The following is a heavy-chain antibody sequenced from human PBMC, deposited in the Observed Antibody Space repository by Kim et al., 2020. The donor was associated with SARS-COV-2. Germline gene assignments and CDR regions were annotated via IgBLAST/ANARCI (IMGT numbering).Heavy chain of an antibody. D-gene: IGHD3-9*01. CDR3: ARDFRYYDILTGDY. Sequence: AGSVTGRFTISRDNAKNTLYLQRNSLRAEDTAVYYCARDFRYYDILTGDYWGQGTLVTVSS. J-gene: IGHJ4*02. V-gene: IGHV3-30*07.